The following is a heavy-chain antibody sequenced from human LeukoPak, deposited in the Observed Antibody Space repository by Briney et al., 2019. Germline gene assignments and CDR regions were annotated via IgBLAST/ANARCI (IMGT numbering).Heavy chain of an antibody. D-gene: IGHD2-2*01. CDR2: INHSGST. V-gene: IGHV4-34*01. CDR3: AREKARGVVVVPAAPFDY. Sequence: SETLSLTCAVYGGSFSGYYWSWIRQPPGKGLEWIGEINHSGSTNYNPSLKSRVTISVDTSKNQLSLKLSSVTAADTAVYYCAREKARGVVVVPAAPFDYWGQGTLVTVSS. J-gene: IGHJ4*02. CDR1: GGSFSGYY.